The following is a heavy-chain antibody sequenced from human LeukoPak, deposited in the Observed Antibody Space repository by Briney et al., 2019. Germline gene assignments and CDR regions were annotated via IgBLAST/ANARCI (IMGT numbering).Heavy chain of an antibody. D-gene: IGHD3-3*01. CDR2: INPKSGGT. J-gene: IGHJ4*02. CDR1: GYTFTDYY. V-gene: IGHV1-2*02. Sequence: ASVKVSCKASGYTFTDYYMHWVRQAPGQGLEWMGWINPKSGGTNYAQKFQGRITMTRDTSISTSYMELSSLRSEDTAVYYCARAGSRFLEWLLPDYYFDYWGQGTLVTLSS. CDR3: ARAGSRFLEWLLPDYYFDY.